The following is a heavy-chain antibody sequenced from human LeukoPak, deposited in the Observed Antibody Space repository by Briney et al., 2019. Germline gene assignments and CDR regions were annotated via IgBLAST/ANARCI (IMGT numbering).Heavy chain of an antibody. Sequence: PSQTLSLTCTVSGGSISSGSYYWSWIRQPAGKGLEWIGRIYTSGSTNYNPSLKSRVTISVDTSKNQFSLKLSSVTAADTAVYYCARGRDYYDSSGRAFDIWGQGTMVTVSS. CDR2: IYTSGST. V-gene: IGHV4-61*02. CDR1: GGSISSGSYY. CDR3: ARGRDYYDSSGRAFDI. D-gene: IGHD3-22*01. J-gene: IGHJ3*02.